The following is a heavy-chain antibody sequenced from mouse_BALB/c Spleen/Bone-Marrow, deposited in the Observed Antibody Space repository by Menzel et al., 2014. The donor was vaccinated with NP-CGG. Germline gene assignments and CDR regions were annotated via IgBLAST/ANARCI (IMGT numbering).Heavy chain of an antibody. CDR3: TIYYRSFAY. D-gene: IGHD2-14*01. V-gene: IGHV1S127*01. CDR1: GHTFTSYW. CDR2: IDPSDSYT. Sequence: QVQLKESGAELVKPGASVKMSCKASGHTFTSYWMHWVKQRPGQGLEWIGVIDPSDSYTSYNQKLKGKATLTVDTSSSTAYMQLSSLTSEDSAVYYCTIYYRSFAYWGQGTLVTVSA. J-gene: IGHJ3*01.